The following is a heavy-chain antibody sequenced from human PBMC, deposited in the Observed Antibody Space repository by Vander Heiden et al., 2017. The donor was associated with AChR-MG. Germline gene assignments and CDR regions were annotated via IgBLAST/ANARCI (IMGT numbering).Heavy chain of an antibody. CDR2: INPSGGST. V-gene: IGHV1-46*01. D-gene: IGHD3-10*01. J-gene: IGHJ6*02. CDR1: GYTFPSYY. CDR3: ARTMVRGVISRYYYGMDV. Sequence: QVQLVQSGAEVKKPGASVKVSCKASGYTFPSYYMHWVRQAPGQGLEWMGIINPSGGSTSYAQKFQGRVTMTRDTSTSTVYMELSSLRSEDTAVYYCARTMVRGVISRYYYGMDVWGQGTTVTVSS.